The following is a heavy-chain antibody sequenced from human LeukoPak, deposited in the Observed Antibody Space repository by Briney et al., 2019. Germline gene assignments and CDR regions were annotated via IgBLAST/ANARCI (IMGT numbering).Heavy chain of an antibody. CDR3: ARGITIFGVVTLDY. CDR1: GYTFTNYD. V-gene: IGHV1-8*01. CDR2: MNPNSGNT. Sequence: GASAKVSCKASGYTFTNYDINWVRQATGQGLEWMGWMNPNSGNTGYAQKFQGRVTMTRNTSISTAYMELSSLRSEDAAVYYCARGITIFGVVTLDYWGQGTLVTVSS. J-gene: IGHJ4*02. D-gene: IGHD3-3*01.